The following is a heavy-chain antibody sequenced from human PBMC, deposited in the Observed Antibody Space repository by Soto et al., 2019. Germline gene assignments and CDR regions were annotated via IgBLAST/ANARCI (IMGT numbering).Heavy chain of an antibody. D-gene: IGHD3-22*01. J-gene: IGHJ4*02. Sequence: VGSLRLSCAASGFTFSSYAMSWVRQAPGKGLEWVSSIGGGGGSTYYADSVKGRFTISRDNSKNTLYLQMNSLRAEDTAVYYCAKQITMIVVAAKDYWGQGTL. CDR1: GFTFSSYA. V-gene: IGHV3-23*01. CDR3: AKQITMIVVAAKDY. CDR2: IGGGGGST.